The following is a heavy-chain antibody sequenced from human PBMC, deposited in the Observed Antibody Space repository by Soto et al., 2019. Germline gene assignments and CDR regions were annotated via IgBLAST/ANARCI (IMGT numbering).Heavy chain of an antibody. CDR2: IKRDGSEE. CDR1: GFSFSSYW. J-gene: IGHJ6*02. Sequence: EVQLVESGGGLVQAGGSLRLSCAASGFSFSSYWMSWVRQAPGKGLEWVANIKRDGSEEYYVDSVKGRFTVSRDNAKNSVFLQMNSLRAEDTAVYYCVRETDRPGAPGYYYCGMDVWGQGTTVTVSS. V-gene: IGHV3-7*03. CDR3: VRETDRPGAPGYYYCGMDV. D-gene: IGHD2-21*02.